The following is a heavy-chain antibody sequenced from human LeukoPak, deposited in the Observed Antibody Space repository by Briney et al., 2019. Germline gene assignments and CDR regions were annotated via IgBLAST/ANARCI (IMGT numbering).Heavy chain of an antibody. Sequence: SETLSLTCTVSGGSISSYYWSWIRQPPGKGLEWIGYIYYSGSTNYNPSLKSRVTTSVDTSKNQFSLKLSSVTAADTAVYYCARARTPYYDFWSGLGVNAIRSPYYGMDVWGQGTTVTVSS. J-gene: IGHJ6*02. V-gene: IGHV4-59*01. CDR2: IYYSGST. CDR1: GGSISSYY. CDR3: ARARTPYYDFWSGLGVNAIRSPYYGMDV. D-gene: IGHD3-3*01.